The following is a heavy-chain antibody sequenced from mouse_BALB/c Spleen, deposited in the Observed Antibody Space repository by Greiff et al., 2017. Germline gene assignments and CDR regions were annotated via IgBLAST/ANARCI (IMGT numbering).Heavy chain of an antibody. Sequence: EVKVVESGGGLVKPGGSLKLSCAASGFTFSSYAMSWVRQTPEKRLEWVASISSGGSTYYPDSVKGRFTISRDNARNILYLQMSSLRSEDTAMYYCARGVYYDYDGDFDYWGQGTTLTVSS. CDR2: ISSGGST. V-gene: IGHV5-6-5*01. D-gene: IGHD2-4*01. J-gene: IGHJ2*01. CDR1: GFTFSSYA. CDR3: ARGVYYDYDGDFDY.